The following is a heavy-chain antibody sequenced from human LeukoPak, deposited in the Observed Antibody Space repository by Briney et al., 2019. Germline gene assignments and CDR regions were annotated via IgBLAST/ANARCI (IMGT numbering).Heavy chain of an antibody. Sequence: SETLSLTCAVYGGSFSGYYWSWIRPPPGKGLQWIGEINHSGSTNYNPSLKSRVTISVDTSKNQFSLKLSSVTAADTAVYYCARGRYCSSTSCYDFQHWGQGTLVTVSS. D-gene: IGHD2-2*01. V-gene: IGHV4-34*01. CDR2: INHSGST. J-gene: IGHJ1*01. CDR3: ARGRYCSSTSCYDFQH. CDR1: GGSFSGYY.